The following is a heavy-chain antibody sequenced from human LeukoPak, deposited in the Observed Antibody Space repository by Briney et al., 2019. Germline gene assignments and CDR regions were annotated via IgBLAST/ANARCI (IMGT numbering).Heavy chain of an antibody. D-gene: IGHD3-16*02. J-gene: IGHJ4*02. CDR2: IWYDGSNK. Sequence: GRSLRLSCAASGFTFSSYGMHWVRQAPGKGPEWVAVIWYDGSNKYYADSVKGRFTISRDNSKNTLYLQMNSLRAEDTAVYYCARDIAYYFDYWGQGTLVTVSS. CDR3: ARDIAYYFDY. CDR1: GFTFSSYG. V-gene: IGHV3-33*01.